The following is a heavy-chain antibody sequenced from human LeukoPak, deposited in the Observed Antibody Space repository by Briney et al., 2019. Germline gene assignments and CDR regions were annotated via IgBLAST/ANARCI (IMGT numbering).Heavy chain of an antibody. J-gene: IGHJ4*02. CDR3: ARESGYCSNTSCYTDY. D-gene: IGHD2-2*02. CDR1: GYTFTSYG. Sequence: ASVKVSCKASGYTFTSYGISWVRQAPGQGLEWMGWISVYNGNTHYALKLQGRVTMTTDTSTTTAYMELRSLRSDDTAVYYCARESGYCSNTSCYTDYWGQGTLVTVSS. V-gene: IGHV1-18*01. CDR2: ISVYNGNT.